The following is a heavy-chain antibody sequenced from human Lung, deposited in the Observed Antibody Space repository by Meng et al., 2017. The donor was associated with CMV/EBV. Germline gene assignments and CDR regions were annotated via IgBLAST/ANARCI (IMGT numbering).Heavy chain of an antibody. D-gene: IGHD2-15*01. CDR2: IIPILGIA. CDR3: ARRYCSGGSCYKQFDY. Sequence: SXXVSXKASGGTFSSYAISWVRQAPGQGLEWTGGIIPILGIANYAQKFQGRVTITADKSTSTAYMELSSLRSEDTAVYYCARRYCSGGSCYKQFDYWGQGTLVTVSS. CDR1: GGTFSSYA. J-gene: IGHJ4*02. V-gene: IGHV1-69*10.